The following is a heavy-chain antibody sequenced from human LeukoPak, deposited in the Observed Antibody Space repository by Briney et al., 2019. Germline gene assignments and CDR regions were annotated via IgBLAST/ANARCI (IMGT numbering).Heavy chain of an antibody. V-gene: IGHV3-11*04. J-gene: IGHJ4*02. CDR3: ARFDGSGSYYRFDS. D-gene: IGHD3-10*01. Sequence: PGGSLRLSCAASGFTFSDYYMSWIRQAPGKGLEWVSYISSSGSSMYYADSVKGRFTISRVNAKNSLYLQMNSLRAEDTALYYCARFDGSGSYYRFDSWGQGTLVTVSS. CDR2: ISSSGSSM. CDR1: GFTFSDYY.